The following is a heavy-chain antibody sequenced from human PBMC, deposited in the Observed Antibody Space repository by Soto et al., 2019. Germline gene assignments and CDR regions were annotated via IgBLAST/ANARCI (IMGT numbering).Heavy chain of an antibody. CDR3: ARSRSSLDILVPDDY. J-gene: IGHJ4*02. CDR2: INAGNGNT. V-gene: IGHV1-3*01. CDR1: GYTFTSYA. D-gene: IGHD3-9*01. Sequence: EASVKVSCKASGYTFTSYAMHWVRQAPGQRLEWMGWINAGNGNTKYSQKFQGRVTITRDTSASTAYMELSSLRSEDTAVYYCARSRSSLDILVPDDYWGQGTLVTVSS.